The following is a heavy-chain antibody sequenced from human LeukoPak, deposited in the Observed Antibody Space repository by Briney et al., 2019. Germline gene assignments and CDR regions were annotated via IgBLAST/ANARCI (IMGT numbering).Heavy chain of an antibody. J-gene: IGHJ4*02. V-gene: IGHV4-34*01. Sequence: SETLSLTCAVYGESLNSYYWRWVGQPPGEGLEWIGEIYESGTTEYNPSLKSRVTISMVPSKQQFSLSLSSVTAADTAVYYCARGAWATRLGSWGLGTPVIVSS. CDR1: GESLNSYY. CDR3: ARGAWATRLGS. D-gene: IGHD2-15*01. CDR2: IYESGTT.